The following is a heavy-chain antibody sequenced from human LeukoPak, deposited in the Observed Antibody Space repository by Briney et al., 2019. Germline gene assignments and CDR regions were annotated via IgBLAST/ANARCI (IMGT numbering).Heavy chain of an antibody. CDR2: IYYNGNF. CDR3: ARDSDSGNYYDY. CDR1: GGSISSYS. J-gene: IGHJ4*02. V-gene: IGHV4-59*01. Sequence: SETLSLTCTVSGGSISSYSWNWIRQPPGKGLECIGYIYYNGNFNYNPSLKSRVTISVDTSNNQFSLKLSSVTAADTAVYYCARDSDSGNYYDYWGQGALVTVSS. D-gene: IGHD1-26*01.